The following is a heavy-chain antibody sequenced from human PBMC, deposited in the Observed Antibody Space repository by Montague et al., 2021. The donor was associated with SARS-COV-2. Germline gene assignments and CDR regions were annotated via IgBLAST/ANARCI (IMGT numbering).Heavy chain of an antibody. CDR1: GFSVSTSGLC. J-gene: IGHJ2*01. V-gene: IGHV2-70*01. D-gene: IGHD6-19*01. CDR3: ARIPEYSSGGGPNWYYEL. Sequence: PALVKPTQTLTLTCTFSGFSVSTSGLCVSWIRPPPGKALEWLALIVWDDDTYYSTSLKTRLAISKDTPKNQVVLTMTDMDPVDTGTYYCARIPEYSSGGGPNWYYELGGSGALV. CDR2: IVWDDDT.